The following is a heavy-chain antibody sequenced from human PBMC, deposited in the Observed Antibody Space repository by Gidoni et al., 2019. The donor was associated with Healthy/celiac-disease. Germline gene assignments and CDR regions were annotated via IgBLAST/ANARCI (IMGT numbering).Heavy chain of an antibody. J-gene: IGHJ3*02. Sequence: QVQLVQSGAEVNKPGSSVQVSCKASGGNFRRHALSWVRQAPGQGLEWMGGIIPLCGTANYAQKCQGRVTITADESTSTAYMELSSLRSEDTAVYYCAAIISGGSCYYIFCAFDIWGQGTMVTVSS. CDR2: IIPLCGTA. D-gene: IGHD2-15*01. V-gene: IGHV1-69*01. CDR3: AAIISGGSCYYIFCAFDI. CDR1: GGNFRRHA.